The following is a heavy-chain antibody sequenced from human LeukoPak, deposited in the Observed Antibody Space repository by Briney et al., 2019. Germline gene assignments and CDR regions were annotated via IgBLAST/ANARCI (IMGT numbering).Heavy chain of an antibody. Sequence: SETLSLTCAVYGGSFSGYYWSWIRQPPGKGLVWIGEINHSGSTNYNPSLKSRVTISVDTSKNQFSLKLSSVTAADTAVYYCARGRGYYDILTGYYRVGRFGFDPWGQGTLVTVSS. CDR1: GGSFSGYY. CDR2: INHSGST. CDR3: ARGRGYYDILTGYYRVGRFGFDP. J-gene: IGHJ5*02. V-gene: IGHV4-34*01. D-gene: IGHD3-9*01.